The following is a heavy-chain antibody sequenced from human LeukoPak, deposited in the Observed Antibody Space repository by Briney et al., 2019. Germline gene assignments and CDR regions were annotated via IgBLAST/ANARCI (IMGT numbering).Heavy chain of an antibody. Sequence: GRSLRLSCAASGFTFSSNDMSWVRQAPGKGLEWVSVIYSGGRTFYADSVKGRFTISRDNSKNTLYLQMNSLRAEDTAVYYCAIYDSSGYYNYWGQRTLVTVSS. D-gene: IGHD3-22*01. CDR2: IYSGGRT. J-gene: IGHJ4*02. CDR3: AIYDSSGYYNY. CDR1: GFTFSSND. V-gene: IGHV3-53*01.